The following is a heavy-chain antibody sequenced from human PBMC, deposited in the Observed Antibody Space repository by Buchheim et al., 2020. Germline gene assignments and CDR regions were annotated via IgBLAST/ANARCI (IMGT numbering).Heavy chain of an antibody. CDR3: AKDPTGAPSGPMDN. J-gene: IGHJ4*02. Sequence: EVPLLESGGALVQPGGSLRLSCTASGFTFSTYAMIWVRQAPGKGLEWVSSLSNSGRAKYYAGSVKGRFTVSRDNSQNTVYLQMNSLKVDDTAVYYCAKDPTGAPSGPMDNWGQGTL. D-gene: IGHD1-14*01. V-gene: IGHV3-23*01. CDR1: GFTFSTYA. CDR2: LSNSGRAK.